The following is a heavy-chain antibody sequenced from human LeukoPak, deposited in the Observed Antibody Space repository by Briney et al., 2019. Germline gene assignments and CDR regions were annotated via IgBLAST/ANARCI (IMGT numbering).Heavy chain of an antibody. CDR3: ARRGYCSGGSCYWEDWFDP. CDR2: INHSGNT. CDR1: GYSISSGYF. Sequence: KPSETLSLTCTVSGYSISSGYFWGWIRQTPGKGLEWIGSINHSGNTYYYPSLKSRVTISVDTSKNQFSLKLSSVTAADTAVYYCARRGYCSGGSCYWEDWFDPWGQGTLVTVSS. J-gene: IGHJ5*02. V-gene: IGHV4-38-2*02. D-gene: IGHD2-15*01.